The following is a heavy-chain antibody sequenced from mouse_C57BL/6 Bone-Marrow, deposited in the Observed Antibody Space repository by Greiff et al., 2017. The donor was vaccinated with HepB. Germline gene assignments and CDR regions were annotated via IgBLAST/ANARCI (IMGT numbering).Heavy chain of an antibody. Sequence: QVQLQQPGAELVKPGASVKMSCKASGYTFTSYWITWVKQRPGQGLEWIGDIYPGSGSTNYNEKFKSKATLTVDTSSSTAYMQLSSLTSEDSAVYYCARRNVGYSNYEGDYFDYWGQGTTLTVSS. CDR2: IYPGSGST. D-gene: IGHD2-5*01. V-gene: IGHV1-55*01. J-gene: IGHJ2*01. CDR3: ARRNVGYSNYEGDYFDY. CDR1: GYTFTSYW.